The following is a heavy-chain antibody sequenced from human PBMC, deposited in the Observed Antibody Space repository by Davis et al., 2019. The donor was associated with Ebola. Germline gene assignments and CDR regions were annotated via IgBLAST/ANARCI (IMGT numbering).Heavy chain of an antibody. CDR1: GASLSSHY. V-gene: IGHV4-59*11. Sequence: PGGSLRLSCSVSGASLSSHYWTWIRQPPGKGLEWIGQIHYGGATNYKPSLKSRFSISVETSKNQFSLRLTSVTAADTAVYYCARGDKVTPVGKRGLRHLDGFDSWGQGTLVTVSS. CDR2: IHYGGAT. CDR3: ARGDKVTPVGKRGLRHLDGFDS. J-gene: IGHJ4*02. D-gene: IGHD6-13*01.